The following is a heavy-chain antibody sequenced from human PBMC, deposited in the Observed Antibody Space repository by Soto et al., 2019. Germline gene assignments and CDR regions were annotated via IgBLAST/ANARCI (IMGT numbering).Heavy chain of an antibody. Sequence: LSLTCAASGFTFSSYAMSWVRQAPGKGLEWVSAISGSGGSTYYADSVKGRFTISRDNSKNTLYLQMNSLRAEDTAVYYCAKDGPWFGEPGNYHWGQGTLVTVSS. CDR1: GFTFSSYA. CDR3: AKDGPWFGEPGNYH. D-gene: IGHD3-10*01. CDR2: ISGSGGST. J-gene: IGHJ4*02. V-gene: IGHV3-23*01.